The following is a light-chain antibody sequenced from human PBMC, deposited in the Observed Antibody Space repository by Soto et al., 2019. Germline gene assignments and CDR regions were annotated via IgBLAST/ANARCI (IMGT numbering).Light chain of an antibody. CDR2: EVS. J-gene: IGLJ1*01. V-gene: IGLV2-14*01. CDR1: SSDVGGYNY. Sequence: QSVLTQPASVSGSPGQSITISCTGTSSDVGGYNYVSWYQQHPGKAPKLMIYEVSNRPSGVSNRFSGSKSGNTASLTISGLQAEEEADYYCSSYTSSSTLGVFGTATKVTV. CDR3: SSYTSSSTLGV.